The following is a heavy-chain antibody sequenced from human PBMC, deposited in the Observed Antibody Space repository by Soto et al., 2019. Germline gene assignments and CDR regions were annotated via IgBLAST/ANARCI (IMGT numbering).Heavy chain of an antibody. CDR2: IKQDGSEK. Sequence: GGSLRLSCAASGFTFSSYWMSWVRQAPGKGLEWVANIKQDGSEKYYVDSVKGRFTISRDNAKNSLYLQMNSLRAEDTAVYYCARDQGYSYGAYYYYYGMDVWGQGTTVTVSS. CDR3: ARDQGYSYGAYYYYYGMDV. J-gene: IGHJ6*02. D-gene: IGHD5-18*01. CDR1: GFTFSSYW. V-gene: IGHV3-7*05.